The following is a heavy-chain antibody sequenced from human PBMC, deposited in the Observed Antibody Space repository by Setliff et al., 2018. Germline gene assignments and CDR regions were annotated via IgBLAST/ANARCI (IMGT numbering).Heavy chain of an antibody. V-gene: IGHV4-38-2*01. Sequence: PSETLSLTCAVSGYSISSGYYWGWIRQAPGKGLEWIASIYRSGSTYYNPSPKSRVTISVDTSKNQFPLKLSSVTASDTAVYYCARQLCSSGYCYATTFDYWGQGTLVTVSS. CDR3: ARQLCSSGYCYATTFDY. CDR1: GYSISSGYY. D-gene: IGHD3-22*01. J-gene: IGHJ4*02. CDR2: IYRSGST.